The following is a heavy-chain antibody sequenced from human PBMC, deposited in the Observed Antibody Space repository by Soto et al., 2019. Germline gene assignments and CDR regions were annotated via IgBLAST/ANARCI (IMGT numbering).Heavy chain of an antibody. Sequence: EVQLVESGGGLVQPGGSLRLSCAASGFTFSSYWMHWVRQAPGKGLVWVSRINSDGSRTSYADSVKGRFTIARDNAKNTLYLQMISLRAEDTAVYYCAVAVAGPTAIGYWGQGTLFTVSS. CDR2: INSDGSRT. J-gene: IGHJ4*02. V-gene: IGHV3-74*01. D-gene: IGHD6-19*01. CDR1: GFTFSSYW. CDR3: AVAVAGPTAIGY.